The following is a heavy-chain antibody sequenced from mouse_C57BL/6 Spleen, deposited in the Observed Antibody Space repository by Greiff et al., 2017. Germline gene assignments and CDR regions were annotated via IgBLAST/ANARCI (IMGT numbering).Heavy chain of an antibody. Sequence: QVQLQQPGAELVRPGSSVKLSCKASGYTFTSYWMHWVKQRPIQGLEWIGNIDPSDSDTHYNQKFKDKATLTVDKSSSTAYMQLSSLTSEDSAVYYCARRLVGGYFDVWGTGTTVTVSS. V-gene: IGHV1-52*01. CDR2: IDPSDSDT. CDR1: GYTFTSYW. D-gene: IGHD1-1*01. J-gene: IGHJ1*03. CDR3: ARRLVGGYFDV.